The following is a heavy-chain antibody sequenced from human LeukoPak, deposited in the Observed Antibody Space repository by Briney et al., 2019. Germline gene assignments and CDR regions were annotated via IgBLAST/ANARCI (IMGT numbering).Heavy chain of an antibody. V-gene: IGHV3-48*01. CDR1: GNTFRSYN. J-gene: IGHJ4*02. Sequence: GGSLELSCWASGNTFRSYNMNWVRQAPGQGLEGVSYISSSGSTKYYADSVKGRFTISRDNARNSLYLQMNSLRAEVTAVYFCARGGLSIMGYWGQGTLVTVSS. D-gene: IGHD2/OR15-2a*01. CDR2: ISSSGSTK. CDR3: ARGGLSIMGY.